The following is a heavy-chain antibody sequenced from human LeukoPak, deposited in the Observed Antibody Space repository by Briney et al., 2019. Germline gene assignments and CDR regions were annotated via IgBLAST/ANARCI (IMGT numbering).Heavy chain of an antibody. CDR1: GFTFSSDW. J-gene: IGHJ6*02. Sequence: GGSLRLSCAASGFTFSSDWMSWVRQAPGKGLEWVANIKQDGSEKYYVDSVKGRFTISRDNAKNSLYLQMNSLRAEDTAVYYCARVIDILTGYYDYYGMDVWGQGTTVTVSS. CDR3: ARVIDILTGYYDYYGMDV. V-gene: IGHV3-7*01. D-gene: IGHD3-9*01. CDR2: IKQDGSEK.